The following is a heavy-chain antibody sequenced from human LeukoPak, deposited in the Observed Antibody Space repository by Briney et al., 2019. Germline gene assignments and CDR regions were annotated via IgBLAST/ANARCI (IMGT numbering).Heavy chain of an antibody. Sequence: GASVKVSCKVSGYTLTELSMHWVRQAPGKGLEWMGGFDPEDGETIYAQKFQGRVTMTEDTSTDTAYMELSSLRSGDTAVYYCATDRSTRSGYYYAPSFDYWGQEPWSPSPQ. CDR2: FDPEDGET. CDR1: GYTLTELS. J-gene: IGHJ4*01. V-gene: IGHV1-24*01. CDR3: ATDRSTRSGYYYAPSFDY. D-gene: IGHD3-22*01.